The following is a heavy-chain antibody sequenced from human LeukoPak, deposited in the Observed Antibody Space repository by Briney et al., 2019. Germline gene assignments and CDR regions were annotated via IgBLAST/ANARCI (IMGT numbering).Heavy chain of an antibody. J-gene: IGHJ4*02. CDR2: ISGDGGST. D-gene: IGHD6-19*01. Sequence: GGSLRLSCAASGFTFDDYAMHWVRQAPGKGLEWVSLISGDGGSTYYVDSVKGRFTISRDNSKNSLYLQMNSLRAEDTALYYCAKDLLYSSGWSAPDYWGQGTLVTVSS. CDR1: GFTFDDYA. V-gene: IGHV3-43*02. CDR3: AKDLLYSSGWSAPDY.